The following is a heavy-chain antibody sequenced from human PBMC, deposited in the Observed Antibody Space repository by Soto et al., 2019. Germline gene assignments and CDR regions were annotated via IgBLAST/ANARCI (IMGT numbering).Heavy chain of an antibody. CDR3: AKGHDIVVVPTVAY. CDR1: GFTFNNYV. V-gene: IGHV3-23*01. Sequence: GVSLRLSCAASGFTFNNYVMIWVRQAPGKGLEWVSGISSTGGGTYYADPVKRPFTLSRDNSKNTLYLQMNNLRAGDTALYYCAKGHDIVVVPTVAYWGQAT. CDR2: ISSTGGGT. D-gene: IGHD2-2*01. J-gene: IGHJ4*02.